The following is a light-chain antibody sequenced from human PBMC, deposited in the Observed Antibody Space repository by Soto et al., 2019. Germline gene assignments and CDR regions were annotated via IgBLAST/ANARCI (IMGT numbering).Light chain of an antibody. J-gene: IGKJ4*01. CDR2: AAS. Sequence: DIQMTQSPSSVSASVGDRVTITCRASQGISSWVAWYQQRPGKAPNLLIYAASNLQSGVPSRFSGSGSGTEFTRTISSLQPEDFATYYCQQADTFPLTFGGGTKVEIK. V-gene: IGKV1-12*01. CDR1: QGISSW. CDR3: QQADTFPLT.